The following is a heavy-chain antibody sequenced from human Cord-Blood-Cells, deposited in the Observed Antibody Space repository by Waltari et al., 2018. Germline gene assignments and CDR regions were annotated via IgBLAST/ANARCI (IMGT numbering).Heavy chain of an antibody. CDR2: INHSGST. CDR3: ARKGIPVDIVATAYSAFDI. CDR1: GGSFSGYY. J-gene: IGHJ3*02. V-gene: IGHV4-34*01. D-gene: IGHD5-12*01. Sequence: QVQLQQWGAGLLKPSETLSLTCAVYGGSFSGYYWSWIRQPPGKGLEWIGEINHSGSTNYNPSLKSRVTISVDTSKNQFSLKLSSVTAADTAVYYCARKGIPVDIVATAYSAFDIWGQGTMVTVSS.